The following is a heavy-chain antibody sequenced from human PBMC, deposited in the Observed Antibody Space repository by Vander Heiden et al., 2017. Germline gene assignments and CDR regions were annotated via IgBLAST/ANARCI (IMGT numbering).Heavy chain of an antibody. Sequence: QVQLQQWGAGLLQPSETLSLTCVVYGGSLSDSYWSWIRQPPGKGLEWSGDINQSGGTNYKPALKSRVTISVDTSKNQFSLTLRAVTAADSGIYYCVKNYDFWGQGTLVTVS. V-gene: IGHV4-34*01. CDR1: GGSLSDSY. CDR2: INQSGGT. CDR3: VKNYDF. J-gene: IGHJ4*02.